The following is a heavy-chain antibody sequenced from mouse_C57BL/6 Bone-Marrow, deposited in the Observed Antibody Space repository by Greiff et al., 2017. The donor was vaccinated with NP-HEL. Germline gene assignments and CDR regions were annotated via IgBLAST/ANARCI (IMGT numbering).Heavy chain of an antibody. J-gene: IGHJ3*01. D-gene: IGHD1-1*01. CDR3: AAYGFAY. Sequence: QVQLQQSGPELVKPGASVKISCKASGYSFTSYYIHWVKQRPGQGLEWIGWIYPGSDNTKYNEKFKGKATLTADTSSSTAYMQLSSLTSEDAAVYCCAAYGFAYWGQGTLVTVSA. CDR2: IYPGSDNT. CDR1: GYSFTSYY. V-gene: IGHV1-66*01.